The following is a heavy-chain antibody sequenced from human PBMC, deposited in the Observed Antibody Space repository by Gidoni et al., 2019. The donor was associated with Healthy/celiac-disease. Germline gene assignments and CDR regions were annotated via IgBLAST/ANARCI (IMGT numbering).Heavy chain of an antibody. CDR3: ARDYYGSGMAYYYYGMDV. CDR1: VFTFSSYS. Sequence: EVQLVESGGGLVQPGGSLSLSCAASVFTFSSYSMNWVRQAPGKGLEWVSYISSSSSTIYYADSVKGRFTISRDNAKNSLYLQMNSLRDEDTAVYYCARDYYGSGMAYYYYGMDVWGQGTTVTVSS. V-gene: IGHV3-48*02. CDR2: ISSSSSTI. J-gene: IGHJ6*02. D-gene: IGHD3-10*01.